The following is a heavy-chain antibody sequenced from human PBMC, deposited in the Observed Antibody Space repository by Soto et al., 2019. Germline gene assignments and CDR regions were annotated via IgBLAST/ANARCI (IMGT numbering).Heavy chain of an antibody. J-gene: IGHJ4*02. CDR3: ARRGAARQGFDY. Sequence: SQTLSLTCAISGDSFSSNSASCNWIRQSPSRGLEWLGRTYYRSKCYNDYAVSVKSRITINPDTSKNQFSLQLNSVTPEDTAVYYCARRGAARQGFDYWGQGTLVTVSS. CDR1: GDSFSSNSAS. V-gene: IGHV6-1*01. CDR2: TYYRSKCYN. D-gene: IGHD6-6*01.